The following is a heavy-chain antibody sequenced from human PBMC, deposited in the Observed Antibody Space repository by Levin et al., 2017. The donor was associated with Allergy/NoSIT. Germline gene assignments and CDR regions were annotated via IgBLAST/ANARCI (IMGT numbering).Heavy chain of an antibody. CDR3: ARSQWLPYDTFDI. D-gene: IGHD6-19*01. Sequence: GASVKVSCAASGFTFSNYWMGWVRQAPGKGLEWVASIKQDGSEKDYVDSVKGRFTVSRDNAKNALYVQMNSLRGEDTAVYYCARSQWLPYDTFDIWGQGTMVTVSS. J-gene: IGHJ3*02. V-gene: IGHV3-7*01. CDR1: GFTFSNYW. CDR2: IKQDGSEK.